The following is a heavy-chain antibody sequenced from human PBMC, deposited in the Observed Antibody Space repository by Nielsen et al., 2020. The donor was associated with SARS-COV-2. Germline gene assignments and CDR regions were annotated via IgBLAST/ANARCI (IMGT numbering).Heavy chain of an antibody. D-gene: IGHD2-15*01. CDR3: ARGSAILYYYGMDV. J-gene: IGHJ6*02. Sequence: WIRQPPGKGLEWVSSISGSGGGTSYADSVKGRLTISRDNSKNTLYLQMNSLRAEDTAVYYCARGSAILYYYGMDVWGQGTTVTVSS. CDR2: ISGSGGGT. V-gene: IGHV3-23*01.